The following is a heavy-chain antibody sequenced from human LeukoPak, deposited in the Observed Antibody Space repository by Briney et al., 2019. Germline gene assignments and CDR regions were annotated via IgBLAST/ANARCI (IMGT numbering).Heavy chain of an antibody. D-gene: IGHD1-1*01. CDR1: GGSYSGYY. CDR3: ARGQLDYYYYYMDV. J-gene: IGHJ6*03. V-gene: IGHV4-34*01. Sequence: SETLSLTCAVYGGSYSGYYWSWIRQPPGKGLEWIGEINHSGSTNYNPSLRSRVTISVDTFKNQFSLKLSSVTAADTAVYYCARGQLDYYYYYMDVCGKGTTVTVSS. CDR2: INHSGST.